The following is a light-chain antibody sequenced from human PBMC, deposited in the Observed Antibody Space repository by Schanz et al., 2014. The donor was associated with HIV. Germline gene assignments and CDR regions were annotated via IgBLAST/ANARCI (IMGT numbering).Light chain of an antibody. V-gene: IGLV1-40*02. Sequence: QSVLTQPPSVSGAPGQRVSISCTGSSSNIGAGYDVHWYHHLPGSAPKLLISGNNNRPSGVPDRFSGSKSGTSASLAISGLRPEDEADYYCAAWDDSLSGSWVFGGGTKLTVL. CDR1: SSNIGAGYD. CDR2: GNN. J-gene: IGLJ3*02. CDR3: AAWDDSLSGSWV.